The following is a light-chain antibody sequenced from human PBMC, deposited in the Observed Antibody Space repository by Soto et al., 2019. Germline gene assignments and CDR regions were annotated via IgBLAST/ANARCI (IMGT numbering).Light chain of an antibody. CDR1: HRVSGSN. J-gene: IGKJ4*01. Sequence: EIVLTQSPGTLSLSPGERVNISCRAIHRVSGSNVGWYQQKPGQPPSLLIYGTSKRTTGVPDRFSGSGSGTDFTLTISRLEPEDFAVYYCHYYGRSPLPFGGGTKVDIK. CDR3: HYYGRSPLP. V-gene: IGKV3-20*01. CDR2: GTS.